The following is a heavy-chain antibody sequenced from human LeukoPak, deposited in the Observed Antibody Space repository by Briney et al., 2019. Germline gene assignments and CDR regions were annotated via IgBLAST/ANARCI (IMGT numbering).Heavy chain of an antibody. D-gene: IGHD3-10*01. J-gene: IGHJ4*02. CDR3: ATSGGSGSFPVFDY. V-gene: IGHV3-30-3*02. Sequence: GGSLRLSCAASGFTFSSYAMHWVRQPPGKGLDWVAVISYDGNNEYYADSVKGRFTISRDNSRNTLYLQMDNLRAEDSAVYYCATSGGSGSFPVFDYWGQGTLVTVSS. CDR2: ISYDGNNE. CDR1: GFTFSSYA.